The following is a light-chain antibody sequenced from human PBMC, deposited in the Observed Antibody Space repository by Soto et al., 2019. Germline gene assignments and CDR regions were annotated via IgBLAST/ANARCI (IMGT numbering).Light chain of an antibody. J-gene: IGLJ1*01. Sequence: QSVLTQPFSPSGSPGQSVTISCPGNSSDVGGYNYVSWYQQHPGKAPKLMIYEVSKRPSGVPDRFSGSKSGNTASLTVSGLQAEDEADYYCISYAGSNLLYVFGTGTKVTVL. V-gene: IGLV2-8*01. CDR2: EVS. CDR3: ISYAGSNLLYV. CDR1: SSDVGGYNY.